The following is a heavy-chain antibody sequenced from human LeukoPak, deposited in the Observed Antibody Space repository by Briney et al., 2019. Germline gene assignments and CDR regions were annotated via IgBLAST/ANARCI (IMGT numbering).Heavy chain of an antibody. Sequence: GASVKVSCKASGYTFTSYGISWVRQAPGQGLEWMGWISAYNGNTNYAQKLQGRVTMTRNTSISTAYMDLNSLTSEDTAVYYCAIGKLASRRGSWFDPWGQGTLVTVSS. CDR1: GYTFTSYG. CDR2: ISAYNGNT. CDR3: AIGKLASRRGSWFDP. J-gene: IGHJ5*02. D-gene: IGHD6-6*01. V-gene: IGHV1-18*01.